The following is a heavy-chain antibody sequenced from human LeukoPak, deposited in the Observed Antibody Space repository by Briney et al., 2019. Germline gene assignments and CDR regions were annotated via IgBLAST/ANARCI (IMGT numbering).Heavy chain of an antibody. Sequence: SETLSLTCTVSGGSIGSYYWSWIRQPPGKGLEYIGYIYYSGYTNYSPSLKSRVTISVDTSKNQFSLKLSSVTAADTAVYYCARETSQKGAHYMDVWGKGTTVTISS. CDR2: IYYSGYT. V-gene: IGHV4-59*01. CDR3: ARETSQKGAHYMDV. D-gene: IGHD3-16*01. J-gene: IGHJ6*03. CDR1: GGSIGSYY.